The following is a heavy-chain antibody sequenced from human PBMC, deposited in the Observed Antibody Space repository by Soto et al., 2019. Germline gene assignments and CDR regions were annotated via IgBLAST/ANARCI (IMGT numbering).Heavy chain of an antibody. J-gene: IGHJ4*02. CDR3: AMIHRRSRWTIDY. D-gene: IGHD5-18*01. CDR1: GYTFTSYD. V-gene: IGHV1-8*01. Sequence: ASVKVSCKASGYTFTSYDINWVRQATGQGLEWMGWMNPNSGNTGYAQKFQGRVTMTRNTSISTAYMELSSLRSEDTAVYYCAMIHRRSRWTIDYWGPGTLVTVSS. CDR2: MNPNSGNT.